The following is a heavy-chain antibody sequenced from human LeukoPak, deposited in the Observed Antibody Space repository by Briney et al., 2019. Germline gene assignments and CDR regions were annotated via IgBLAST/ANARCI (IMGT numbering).Heavy chain of an antibody. J-gene: IGHJ3*02. Sequence: SETLSLTCAVSGGSISSGGYSWSWIRQPPGKGLEWIGYIYHSGSTYYNPSLKSRVTISVDRSKNQFSLKLSSVTAADTAVYCCARALYYYDSSGYYYPDAFDIWGQGTMVTVSS. V-gene: IGHV4-30-2*01. CDR1: GGSISSGGYS. CDR3: ARALYYYDSSGYYYPDAFDI. D-gene: IGHD3-22*01. CDR2: IYHSGST.